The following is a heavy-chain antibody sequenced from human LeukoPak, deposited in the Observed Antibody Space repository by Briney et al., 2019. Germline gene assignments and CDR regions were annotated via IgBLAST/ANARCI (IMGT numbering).Heavy chain of an antibody. CDR2: IKQDGREK. CDR3: ARVLKRYYDSSGPGGD. V-gene: IGHV3-7*03. Sequence: GGSLRLSCVASGFTFSSYWMSWVRQAPGKGLEWVANIKQDGREKYYVDSVKGRFTISRDNAKKSLYLEMNSLRAEDKAVYYCARVLKRYYDSSGPGGDWGQGTLVTVSS. J-gene: IGHJ4*02. CDR1: GFTFSSYW. D-gene: IGHD3-22*01.